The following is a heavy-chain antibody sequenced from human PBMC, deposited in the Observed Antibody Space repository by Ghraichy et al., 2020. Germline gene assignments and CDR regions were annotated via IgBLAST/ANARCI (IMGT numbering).Heavy chain of an antibody. V-gene: IGHV4-34*01. J-gene: IGHJ6*02. CDR2: INHSGST. D-gene: IGHD3-16*01. CDR1: GGSFSGYY. Sequence: SQTLSLTCAVYGGSFSGYYWSWIRQPPGKGLEWIGEINHSGSTNYNPSLKSRVTISVDTSKNQFSLKLSSVTAADTAVYYCARGRRIGENGMDVWGQGTTVTVSS. CDR3: ARGRRIGENGMDV.